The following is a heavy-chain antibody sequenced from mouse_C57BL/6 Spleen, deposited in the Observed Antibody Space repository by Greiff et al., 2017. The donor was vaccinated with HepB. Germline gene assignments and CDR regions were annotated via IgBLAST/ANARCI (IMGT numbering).Heavy chain of an antibody. CDR3: ARHYYGSSPWYFDV. CDR1: GYSFTSYY. Sequence: VQLQQSGPELVKPGASVKISCKASGYSFTSYYIHWVKQRPGQGLEWIGWIYPGSGNTKYNEKFKGKATLTADTSSSTAYMQLSSLTSEDSAVYYCARHYYGSSPWYFDVWGTGTTVTVSS. CDR2: IYPGSGNT. J-gene: IGHJ1*03. V-gene: IGHV1-66*01. D-gene: IGHD1-1*01.